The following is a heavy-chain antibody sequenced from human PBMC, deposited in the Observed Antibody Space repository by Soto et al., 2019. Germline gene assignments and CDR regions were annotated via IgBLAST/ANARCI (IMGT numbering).Heavy chain of an antibody. J-gene: IGHJ6*03. CDR1: GYTFTSYD. Sequence: QVQLVQSGAEVKKPGASVKVSCKASGYTFTSYDINWVRQATGQGLEWMGWMNPNSGNTGYAQKFQGRVTMTRNTSISTAYMERSSLRSEDTAVYYCASRGGGVIDAHYYYMDVWGKGTTVTVSS. CDR3: ASRGGGVIDAHYYYMDV. V-gene: IGHV1-8*01. CDR2: MNPNSGNT. D-gene: IGHD3-16*02.